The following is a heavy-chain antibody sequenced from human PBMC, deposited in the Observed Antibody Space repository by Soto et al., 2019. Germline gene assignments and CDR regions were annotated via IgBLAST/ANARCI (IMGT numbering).Heavy chain of an antibody. V-gene: IGHV1-18*01. CDR2: ISACDGNT. Sequence: RLEWMGWISACDGNTNYAQKFQGRVTMTTDTSTSTVYMELRSLRSEDTAVYYCARDGVFFFQEEDGIRDTVPVSAFLLNRSSDL. J-gene: IGHJ2*01. D-gene: IGHD2-15*01. CDR3: ARDGVFFFQEEDGIRDTVPVSAFLLNRSSDL.